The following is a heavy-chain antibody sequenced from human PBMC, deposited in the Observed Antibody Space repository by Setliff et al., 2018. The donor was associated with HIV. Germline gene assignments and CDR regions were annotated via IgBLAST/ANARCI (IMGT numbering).Heavy chain of an antibody. V-gene: IGHV5-51*01. Sequence: GESLKISCKGSGYSFSSYWIGWGRQMPGKGLEFMGLLYPADSNIRYSPSFQGQVTISVDKSTNTAFLQWTSLRASDTAMYYCTRLWHENWGGVDYWGKGTLVTVSS. CDR1: GYSFSSYW. D-gene: IGHD3-16*01. CDR3: TRLWHENWGGVDY. J-gene: IGHJ4*02. CDR2: LYPADSNI.